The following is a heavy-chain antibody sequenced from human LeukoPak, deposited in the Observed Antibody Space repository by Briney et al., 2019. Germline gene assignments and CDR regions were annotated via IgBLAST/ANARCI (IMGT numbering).Heavy chain of an antibody. CDR1: GGSISSYY. V-gene: IGHV4-4*07. CDR3: AREGTTATGPPDDAFDI. D-gene: IGHD4-17*01. CDR2: IYTSGST. J-gene: IGHJ3*02. Sequence: SETLSLTCTVSGGSISSYYWSWLRQPAGKGLEGIGRIYTSGSTNYNPSLKSRVTMSVDTSKNQFSLKLSSVTAADTAVYYCAREGTTATGPPDDAFDIWGQGTMVTVSS.